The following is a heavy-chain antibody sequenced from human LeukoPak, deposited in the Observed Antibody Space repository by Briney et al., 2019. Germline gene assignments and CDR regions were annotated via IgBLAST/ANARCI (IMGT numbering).Heavy chain of an antibody. Sequence: ASVKVSCKASGYTFTGYYMHWVRQAPGQGLEWMGWINFNSGGTNYAQKFQGRVTITRDTSISTAYMELSRPRSDDTAVYYCARGIVATDPHWGQGTLVTVSS. CDR2: INFNSGGT. V-gene: IGHV1-2*02. CDR3: ARGIVATDPH. CDR1: GYTFTGYY. J-gene: IGHJ4*02. D-gene: IGHD5-12*01.